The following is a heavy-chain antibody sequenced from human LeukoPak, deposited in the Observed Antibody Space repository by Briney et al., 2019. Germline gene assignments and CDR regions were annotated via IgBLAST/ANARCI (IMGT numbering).Heavy chain of an antibody. J-gene: IGHJ3*02. Sequence: SQTLSLTCAISGDSVSSNSAAWNWIRQSPSRGLEWLGRTYYRSEWYNDYAVSVRSRITINPDTSKNHFSLHLNSVTPEDTAVYYCAREADTAMTDAFDIWDQGTMVTVSS. CDR3: AREADTAMTDAFDI. CDR2: TYYRSEWYN. D-gene: IGHD5-18*01. CDR1: GDSVSSNSAA. V-gene: IGHV6-1*01.